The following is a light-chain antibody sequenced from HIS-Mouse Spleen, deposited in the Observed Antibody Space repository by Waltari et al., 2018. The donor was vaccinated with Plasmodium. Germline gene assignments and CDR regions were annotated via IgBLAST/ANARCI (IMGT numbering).Light chain of an antibody. CDR1: ALPKKY. CDR3: YSTDSSGNHRV. Sequence: SYELTQPPSVYLSPGQTARITCSGDALPKKYAHLSQQKSGKATVLVIYEDSKRPSGIPERFSGSSSGTMATLTISGAQVEDEADYYCYSTDSSGNHRVFGGGTKLTVL. CDR2: EDS. V-gene: IGLV3-10*01. J-gene: IGLJ3*02.